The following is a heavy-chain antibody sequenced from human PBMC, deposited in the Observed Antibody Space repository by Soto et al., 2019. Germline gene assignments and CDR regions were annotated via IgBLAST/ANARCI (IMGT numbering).Heavy chain of an antibody. J-gene: IGHJ4*02. CDR3: AKDRRAGGNSAFYFDF. Sequence: GGSLRLSCAASGFKFSNYAMIWVRQAPGKGLEWVSLISATGGGTYYADSVKGRFTISRDNSHNTLYLQVHSLTAEDTAVYYCAKDRRAGGNSAFYFDFWGQGAQVTVSS. V-gene: IGHV3-23*01. CDR1: GFKFSNYA. D-gene: IGHD3-16*01. CDR2: ISATGGGT.